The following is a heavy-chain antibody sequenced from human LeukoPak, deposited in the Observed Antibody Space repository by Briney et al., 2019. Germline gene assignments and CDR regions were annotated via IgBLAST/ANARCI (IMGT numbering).Heavy chain of an antibody. J-gene: IGHJ4*02. CDR3: ARENVADSSGWSHFDY. CDR1: GYTFAGYH. CDR2: IKPSDGRT. Sequence: ASVKVSCKASGYTFAGYHIHWVRRAPGQGLEWMGIIKPSDGRTSYAQEFQDRVILTSDTSARTVYMELRSLRFEDKAEYYCARENVADSSGWSHFDYWGQGTLVIVSS. V-gene: IGHV1-46*01. D-gene: IGHD6-19*01.